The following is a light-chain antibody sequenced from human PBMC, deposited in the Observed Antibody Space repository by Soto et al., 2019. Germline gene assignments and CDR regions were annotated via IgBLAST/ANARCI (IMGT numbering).Light chain of an antibody. Sequence: EIVFTESPGTLTLSPVERATLSFMASQSVGSSYLAWYQQKPGQAPRLLIYGATSRATGISDRFSGSGSGTEFTLTISSLQSEDFAVYYCQQYDKWPRTFGQATKVDIK. CDR3: QQYDKWPRT. J-gene: IGKJ1*01. CDR2: GAT. V-gene: IGKV3-20*01. CDR1: QSVGSSY.